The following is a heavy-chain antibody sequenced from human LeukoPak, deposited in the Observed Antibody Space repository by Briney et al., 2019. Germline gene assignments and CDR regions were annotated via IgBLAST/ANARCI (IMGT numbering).Heavy chain of an antibody. Sequence: GGSLRLSCAASGFTFSSYGMHWVCQAPGKGLEWVAVISYDGSNKYYADSVKGRFTISRDNSKDTLYLQMNSLRAEDTAVYYCAKDAAAADTNWFDPWGQGTLVTVSS. CDR3: AKDAAAADTNWFDP. J-gene: IGHJ5*02. D-gene: IGHD6-13*01. V-gene: IGHV3-30*18. CDR2: ISYDGSNK. CDR1: GFTFSSYG.